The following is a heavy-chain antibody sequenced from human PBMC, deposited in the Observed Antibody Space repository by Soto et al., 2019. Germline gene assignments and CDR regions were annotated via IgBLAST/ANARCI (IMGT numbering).Heavy chain of an antibody. CDR1: GGTFSNFA. D-gene: IGHD5-18*01. CDR3: AKERGYNYGYDAMDV. J-gene: IGHJ6*02. CDR2: IMPIFGRP. V-gene: IGHV1-69*13. Sequence: SVKVSCKASGGTFSNFAFSWVRQAPGQGLEWLGGIMPIFGRPDYAQKFRGRVTITADESTSTAHMELSSLRSEDTAVYYCAKERGYNYGYDAMDVWGQGTTVTVSS.